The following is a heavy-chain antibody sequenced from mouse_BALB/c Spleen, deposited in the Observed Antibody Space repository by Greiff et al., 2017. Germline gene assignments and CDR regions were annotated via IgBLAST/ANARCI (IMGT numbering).Heavy chain of an antibody. CDR1: GYTFTDYV. D-gene: IGHD2-3*01. V-gene: IGHV1-77*01. CDR2: IYPGSGST. J-gene: IGHJ4*01. Sequence: VKLMESGPELVKPGASVKMSCKASGYTFTDYVISWVKQRTGQGLEWIGEIYPGSGSTYYNEKFKGKATLTADKSSNTAYMQLSSLTSEDSAVYFCARGVSLYDGYYYYAMDYWGQGTSVTVSS. CDR3: ARGVSLYDGYYYYAMDY.